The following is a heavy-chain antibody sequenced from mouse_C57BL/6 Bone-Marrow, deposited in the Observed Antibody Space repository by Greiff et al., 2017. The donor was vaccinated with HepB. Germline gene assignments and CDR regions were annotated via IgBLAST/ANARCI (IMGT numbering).Heavy chain of an antibody. D-gene: IGHD1-1*01. V-gene: IGHV1-64*01. J-gene: IGHJ3*01. CDR3: ARGNTTVERFAY. CDR2: IHPNSGST. CDR1: GYTFTSYW. Sequence: VQLQQPGAELVKPGASVKLSCKASGYTFTSYWMHWVKQRPGQGLEWIGMIHPNSGSTNYNEKFKSKATLTVDKSSSTAYMQLSSLTSEDSAVYYCARGNTTVERFAYWGQGTLVTVSA.